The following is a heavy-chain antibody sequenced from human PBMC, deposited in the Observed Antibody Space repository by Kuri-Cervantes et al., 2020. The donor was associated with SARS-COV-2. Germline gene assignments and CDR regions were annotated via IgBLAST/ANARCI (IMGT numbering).Heavy chain of an antibody. CDR3: ARGKWLSAYYYYYYGMDV. V-gene: IGHV4-34*01. CDR1: GGSFSGYY. J-gene: IGHJ6*02. D-gene: IGHD3-22*01. CDR2: INHSGST. Sequence: GSLRLSCAVYGGSFSGYYWSWIRQPPGKGLEWIGGINHSGSTNYNPSLKSRVTISVDTSKNQFSLKLSSVTAADTAVYYCARGKWLSAYYYYYYGMDVWGQGTTVTVSS.